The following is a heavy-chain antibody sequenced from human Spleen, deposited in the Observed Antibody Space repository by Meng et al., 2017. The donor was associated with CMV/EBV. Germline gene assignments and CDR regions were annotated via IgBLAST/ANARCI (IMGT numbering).Heavy chain of an antibody. CDR2: ISSGGTTI. V-gene: IGHV3-48*04. D-gene: IGHD3-22*01. CDR3: AREIYHYDSSGYYYPTSNAFDI. CDR1: GFTFSSYS. Sequence: GESLKISCAASGFTFSSYSMNWVRQAPGKGLAWVSYISSGGTTIYYADSVKGRFTISRDNAKNSLYLQMHSLRAEDTAVYYCAREIYHYDSSGYYYPTSNAFDIWGQGTMVTVSS. J-gene: IGHJ3*02.